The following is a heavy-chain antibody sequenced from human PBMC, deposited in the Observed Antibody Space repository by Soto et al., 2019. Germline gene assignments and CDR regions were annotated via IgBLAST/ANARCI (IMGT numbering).Heavy chain of an antibody. CDR3: ARDRGATMVRGVPRPGHNWFDP. V-gene: IGHV4-4*02. Sequence: PSETLSLTCAVSGGSISSSNWWSWVRQPPGKGLEWIGEIYHSGSTNYNPSLKSRVTISVDKSKNQFSLKLSSVTAADTAVYYCARDRGATMVRGVPRPGHNWFDPWGQGTLVTVSS. D-gene: IGHD3-10*01. CDR2: IYHSGST. CDR1: GGSISSSNW. J-gene: IGHJ5*02.